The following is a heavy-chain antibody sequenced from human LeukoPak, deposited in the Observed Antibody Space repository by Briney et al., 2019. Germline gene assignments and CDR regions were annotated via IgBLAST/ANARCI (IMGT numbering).Heavy chain of an antibody. CDR1: GGSISSYY. Sequence: MASETLSLTCTVSGGSISSYYWSWIRQPPGKGLEWIGYIYHSGSTNYNPSLKSRVTISVDTSKNQFSLKLSSVTAADTAVYYCARNSGYYYYWGQGTLVTVSS. J-gene: IGHJ4*02. D-gene: IGHD3-22*01. CDR2: IYHSGST. CDR3: ARNSGYYYY. V-gene: IGHV4-59*01.